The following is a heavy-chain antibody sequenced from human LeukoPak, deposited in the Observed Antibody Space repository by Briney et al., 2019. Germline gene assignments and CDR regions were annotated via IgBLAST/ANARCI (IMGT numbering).Heavy chain of an antibody. J-gene: IGHJ5*02. D-gene: IGHD6-19*01. V-gene: IGHV1-69*05. CDR1: GGTFSSYA. CDR2: IIPIFGTA. CDR3: ARGGSGSIHNWFDP. Sequence: SVKLSCKASGGTFSSYAISWVRQAPGQGLEWMGGIIPIFGTANYAQKFQGRVTITTDESTSTAYMELSSLRSEDTAVYYCARGGSGSIHNWFDPWGQGTLVTVSS.